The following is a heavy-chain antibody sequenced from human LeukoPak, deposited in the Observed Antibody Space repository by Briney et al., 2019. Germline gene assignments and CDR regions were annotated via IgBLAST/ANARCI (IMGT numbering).Heavy chain of an antibody. V-gene: IGHV1-69*13. CDR2: IIPIFGTA. Sequence: SVKVSCKASGGTFSTYAINWVRQAPGQGLEWMGGIIPIFGTAIYVQKFQGRVTITADESTSTAYMELSSLRSEDTAVYYCARDIRNWFDPWGQGTLATVSS. CDR3: ARDIRNWFDP. J-gene: IGHJ5*02. CDR1: GGTFSTYA.